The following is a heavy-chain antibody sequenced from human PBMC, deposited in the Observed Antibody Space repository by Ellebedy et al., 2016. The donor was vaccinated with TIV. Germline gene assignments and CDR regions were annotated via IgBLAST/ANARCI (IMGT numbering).Heavy chain of an antibody. CDR3: ASFGVGRYSGYEHFDY. CDR1: GGSISTYY. Sequence: MPSETLSLTCTVSGGSISTYYWSWIRQPPGKGLEWIGYIHNSGGSNYNPSLKSRVTMSLDTSGNQFSLKLRSVTAADTAVYYCASFGVGRYSGYEHFDYWGQGALVTVSS. J-gene: IGHJ4*02. CDR2: IHNSGGS. D-gene: IGHD5-12*01. V-gene: IGHV4-59*01.